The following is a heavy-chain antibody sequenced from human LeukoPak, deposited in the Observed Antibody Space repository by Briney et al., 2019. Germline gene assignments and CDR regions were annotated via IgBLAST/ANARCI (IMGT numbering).Heavy chain of an antibody. V-gene: IGHV4-4*02. J-gene: IGHJ4*02. D-gene: IGHD3-16*02. Sequence: SETLSLTCAVSGGSISSSNWWSWVRPPPGKGLEWIGEIYHSGSTNYSPSLKSRVTISVDKSKNQFSLKLSSVTAADTAMYYCARSHDHLWGNYPDYWGQGTLVTVSS. CDR1: GGSISSSNW. CDR2: IYHSGST. CDR3: ARSHDHLWGNYPDY.